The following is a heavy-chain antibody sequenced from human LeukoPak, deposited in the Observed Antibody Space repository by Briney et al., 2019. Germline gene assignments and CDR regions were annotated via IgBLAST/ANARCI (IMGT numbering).Heavy chain of an antibody. CDR3: AGGGEYSYGDYYYYYGMDV. J-gene: IGHJ6*02. D-gene: IGHD5-18*01. V-gene: IGHV1-8*01. CDR2: MNPNSGNT. CDR1: GYTFTSYD. Sequence: GASVKVSCKASGYTFTSYDINWVRQATGQGLEWMGWMNPNSGNTGYAQKFQGRVTMTRNTSISTAYMELSSLRSEDTAVYYCAGGGEYSYGDYYYYYGMDVWGQGTTVTVSS.